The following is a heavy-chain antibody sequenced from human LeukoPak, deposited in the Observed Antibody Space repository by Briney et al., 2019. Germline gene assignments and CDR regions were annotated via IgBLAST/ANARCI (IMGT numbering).Heavy chain of an antibody. Sequence: ASVKVSCKASGYTFTSYAMHWVRQAPGQRLEWMGWINAGNGNTKYSQKFQGRVTITRDTSASTAYMELSSLRSEDTAVYYCAKGLAAAGTPEGWFDPWGQGTLVTVSS. V-gene: IGHV1-3*01. CDR3: AKGLAAAGTPEGWFDP. CDR1: GYTFTSYA. CDR2: INAGNGNT. J-gene: IGHJ5*02. D-gene: IGHD6-13*01.